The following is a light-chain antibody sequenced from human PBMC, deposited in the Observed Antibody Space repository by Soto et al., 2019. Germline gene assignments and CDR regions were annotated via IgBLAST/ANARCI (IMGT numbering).Light chain of an antibody. V-gene: IGLV3-21*04. CDR3: QVWDSSSDLYV. CDR2: YDS. CDR1: NIGSKS. J-gene: IGLJ1*01. Sequence: SYELTQPPSVSVAPGKTARITCGGNNIGSKSVHWYQQKQGQAPVLVIYYDSDRPSGIPERFSGSNSGNTATLTISRVEAGDEADYYCQVWDSSSDLYVFGTGTKLTVL.